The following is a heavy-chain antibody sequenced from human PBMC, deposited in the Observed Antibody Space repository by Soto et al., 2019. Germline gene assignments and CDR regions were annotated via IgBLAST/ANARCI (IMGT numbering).Heavy chain of an antibody. D-gene: IGHD3-16*01. V-gene: IGHV4-59*11. CDR1: GVSITSHY. J-gene: IGHJ4*02. Sequence: SETLSLTCTVSGVSITSHYWTWIRQPPGKGLEWIGNIHYSGSTNYSPSLKGRVIISVDTSENQSSLKLSSVTTADTAVYYCTVGGAGHPFDYWGQGTLVTVS. CDR2: IHYSGST. CDR3: TVGGAGHPFDY.